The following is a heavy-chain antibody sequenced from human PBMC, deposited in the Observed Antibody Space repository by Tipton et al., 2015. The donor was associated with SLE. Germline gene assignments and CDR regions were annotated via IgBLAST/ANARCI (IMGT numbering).Heavy chain of an antibody. V-gene: IGHV4-59*12. D-gene: IGHD2-8*01. Sequence: TLSLTCSVSGGSISSDHWIWIRQPPGKGLEWLGYISDGGGTNYNPSLKSRVTISVDPAKNQFSLKLTSVTAADTAVYYCAREMLTWRGAIVGVDVWGQGTTVNVSS. J-gene: IGHJ6*02. CDR1: GGSISSDH. CDR2: ISDGGGT. CDR3: AREMLTWRGAIVGVDV.